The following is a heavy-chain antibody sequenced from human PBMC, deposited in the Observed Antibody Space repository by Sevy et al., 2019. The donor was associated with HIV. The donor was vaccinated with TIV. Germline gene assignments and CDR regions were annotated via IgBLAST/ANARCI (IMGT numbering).Heavy chain of an antibody. CDR2: VTFSGGST. CDR1: GFTFSTYA. V-gene: IGHV3-23*01. CDR3: AKDRVSGTYYTGDLDY. D-gene: IGHD3-10*01. J-gene: IGHJ4*02. Sequence: GGSLRLSCAASGFTFSTYAMTWVRQAPGKGLEWVSVVTFSGGSTDYADSVKGRFTISIDNSKNTLYRQMNSLRAEDTAVYYCAKDRVSGTYYTGDLDYWGQGTLVTVSS.